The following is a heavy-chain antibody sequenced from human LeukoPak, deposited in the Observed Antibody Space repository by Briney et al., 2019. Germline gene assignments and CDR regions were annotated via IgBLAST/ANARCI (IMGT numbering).Heavy chain of an antibody. CDR3: AKNSGSTAL. CDR1: GFTFSSYW. CDR2: INGDGRIL. Sequence: PGGSLRLSCAASGFTFSSYWMHWVRQVPGMGLVWVSRINGDGRILSHVDSVKGRFTISRDNSKNTLYLQMNSLRAEDTAMYYCAKNSGSTALWGQGTLVTVSS. V-gene: IGHV3-74*01. J-gene: IGHJ4*02. D-gene: IGHD1-26*01.